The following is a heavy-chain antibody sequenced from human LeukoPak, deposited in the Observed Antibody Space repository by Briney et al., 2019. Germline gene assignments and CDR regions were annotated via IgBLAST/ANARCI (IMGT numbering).Heavy chain of an antibody. CDR3: ATLPIAAAGDH. Sequence: GGSLRLSCAASGFTFSDHYMDWVRQAPGKGLEWVGRTRNKANSYTTEYAASVKGRFTISRDDSKNSPYLQMNSLKTEDTAVYYCATLPIAAAGDHWGQGTLVTVSS. J-gene: IGHJ4*02. CDR2: TRNKANSYTT. D-gene: IGHD6-13*01. CDR1: GFTFSDHY. V-gene: IGHV3-72*01.